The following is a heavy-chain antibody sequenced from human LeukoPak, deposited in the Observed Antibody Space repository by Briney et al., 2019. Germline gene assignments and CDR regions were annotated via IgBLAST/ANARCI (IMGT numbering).Heavy chain of an antibody. V-gene: IGHV1-2*02. CDR2: INPNSGGT. CDR1: GYTFTDYY. Sequence: ASVRVSCKASGYTFTDYYMHWVRQAPGQGLEWMGWINPNSGGTNYAQKFQGRVTMTRDTSITTTYMELSRLRSDDTAVYYCARDGAFDIWGQGTMVTVSS. CDR3: ARDGAFDI. J-gene: IGHJ3*02.